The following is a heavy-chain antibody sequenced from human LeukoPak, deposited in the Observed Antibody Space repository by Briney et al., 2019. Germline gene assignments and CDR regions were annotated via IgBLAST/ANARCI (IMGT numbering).Heavy chain of an antibody. Sequence: SETLSLTCGVFGGSFSGYYWTWLRQPPGKGLEWIGQINHRGSSHYNPSLRSRVTISVDTSKTQFSLKLTSVTAADTAVYYCARDEFCSDTGSCNIGLFDFWGKGALVTVSS. CDR1: GGSFSGYY. J-gene: IGHJ4*02. V-gene: IGHV4-34*01. D-gene: IGHD3-3*01. CDR3: ARDEFCSDTGSCNIGLFDF. CDR2: INHRGSS.